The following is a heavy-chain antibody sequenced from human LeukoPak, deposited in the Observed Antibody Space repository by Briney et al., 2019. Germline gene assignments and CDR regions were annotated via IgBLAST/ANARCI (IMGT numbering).Heavy chain of an antibody. J-gene: IGHJ4*02. CDR3: AKRGSYSSSFTSTFDY. D-gene: IGHD6-6*01. CDR2: IGISSSKI. V-gene: IGHV3-21*04. CDR1: GFTLRSYT. Sequence: GGSLRLSCAASGFTLRSYTMNWVRQAPGKGLEWVSSIGISSSKIYYADSVKGRFIISRDNAKNSVYLQMNSLRAEDTAVYYCAKRGSYSSSFTSTFDYWGQGTLVTVSS.